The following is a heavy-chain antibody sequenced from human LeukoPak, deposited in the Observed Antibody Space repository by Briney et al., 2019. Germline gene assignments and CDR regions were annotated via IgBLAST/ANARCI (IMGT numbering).Heavy chain of an antibody. D-gene: IGHD3-22*01. Sequence: SETLSLTCTVSGGSISSSSYYWGWIRQPPGKGLEWIGSIYYSGSTYYNPSLKSRVTISVDTSKNQFSLKLSSVTAADTAVYYCARHSSSGLYYFDYWGQGTLVTVSS. CDR1: GGSISSSSYY. J-gene: IGHJ4*02. CDR2: IYYSGST. V-gene: IGHV4-39*01. CDR3: ARHSSSGLYYFDY.